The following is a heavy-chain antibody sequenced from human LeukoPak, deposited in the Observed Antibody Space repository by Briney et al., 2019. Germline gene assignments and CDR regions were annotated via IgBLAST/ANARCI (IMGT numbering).Heavy chain of an antibody. CDR3: ARDHYGSGLFNY. V-gene: IGHV3-11*01. CDR2: VSSSGSTI. D-gene: IGHD3-10*01. CDR1: GFTFSDYY. Sequence: GGSLRLSCAASGFTFSDYYMNWIRQAPGKGLECVSYVSSSGSTIYYADSVRGRFTISRDNAKNSLYLQMNSLRAEDTAVYYCARDHYGSGLFNYWAQGTLVTVSS. J-gene: IGHJ4*02.